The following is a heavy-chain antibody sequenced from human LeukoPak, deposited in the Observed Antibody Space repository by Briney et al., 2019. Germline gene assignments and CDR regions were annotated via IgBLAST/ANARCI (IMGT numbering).Heavy chain of an antibody. CDR1: GFTFSNYA. J-gene: IGHJ5*02. CDR3: ARSLVVGATYPYH. CDR2: ISYDGSNK. D-gene: IGHD1-26*01. Sequence: GGSLRLSCAASGFTFSNYAMHWVRQAPGKGLEWVAVISYDGSNKYYADSVRGRFTISRDNSKNTLYLQMNSLRPEDTAVYYCARSLVVGATYPYHWGQGTLVTVSS. V-gene: IGHV3-30*04.